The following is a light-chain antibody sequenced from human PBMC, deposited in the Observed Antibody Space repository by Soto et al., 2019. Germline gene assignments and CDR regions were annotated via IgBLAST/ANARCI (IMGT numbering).Light chain of an antibody. V-gene: IGKV3-20*01. CDR3: HQYGSSPWT. CDR1: QTVRNN. Sequence: EIVLTQSPATLSLSPGEIATLSCRASQTVRNNLAWYQQRPGQAPRLLIYGASSRATGIPDRFSGSGSGTNFSLTISRLGPEDFAVYYCHQYGSSPWTFGQGTKVE. CDR2: GAS. J-gene: IGKJ1*01.